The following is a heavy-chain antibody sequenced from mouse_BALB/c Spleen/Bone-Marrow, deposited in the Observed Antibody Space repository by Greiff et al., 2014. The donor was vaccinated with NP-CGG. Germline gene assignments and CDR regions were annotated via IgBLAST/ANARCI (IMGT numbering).Heavy chain of an antibody. J-gene: IGHJ3*01. Sequence: VQLQQSGPELVKPGALVKISCKASGYTFTSYDINRVKQRPGQGLEWIGWIYPGDGSTKYNEKFKGKATLTADTSSSTVYMQLSSLTSENSAVYFCARSGDSSGYGFAYWGQGTLVTVSA. CDR3: ARSGDSSGYGFAY. CDR2: IYPGDGST. D-gene: IGHD3-2*01. V-gene: IGHV1S56*01. CDR1: GYTFTSYD.